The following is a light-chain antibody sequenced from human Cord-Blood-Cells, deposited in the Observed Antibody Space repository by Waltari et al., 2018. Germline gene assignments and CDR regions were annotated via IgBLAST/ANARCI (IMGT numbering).Light chain of an antibody. V-gene: IGLV2-14*01. CDR1: SSDVGGYNY. CDR2: EVS. J-gene: IGLJ2*01. Sequence: QSALTQPAPVSGSSGQSITISCTGTSSDVGGYNYVYWYQQHPVKAPKLMIYEVSNGPSGVSNRFAGSKCGNTASLTISGLQAEDEADYYCSSYTSSGTVVFGGGTKLTVL. CDR3: SSYTSSGTVV.